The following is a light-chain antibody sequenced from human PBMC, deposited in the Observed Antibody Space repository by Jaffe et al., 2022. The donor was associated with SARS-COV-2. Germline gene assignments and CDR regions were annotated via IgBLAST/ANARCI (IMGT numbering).Light chain of an antibody. V-gene: IGKV2-28*01. J-gene: IGKJ2*01. Sequence: DIVMTQSPLSLPVTPGEPASISCRSSQSLLHDNGYNYLDWYLQKPGQSPQLLIYLGSNRASGVPDRFSGSGSGTDFTLKISRVRPEDVGVYYCMQSLQTPYTFGQGTKLEIK. CDR3: MQSLQTPYT. CDR2: LGS. CDR1: QSLLHDNGYNY.